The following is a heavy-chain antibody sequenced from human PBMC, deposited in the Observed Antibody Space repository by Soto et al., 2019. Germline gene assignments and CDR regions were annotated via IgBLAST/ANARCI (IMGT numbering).Heavy chain of an antibody. CDR1: GGSISSGGYY. D-gene: IGHD1-26*01. V-gene: IGHV4-31*03. J-gene: IGHJ3*02. Sequence: PSETLSLTCTVSGGSISSGGYYWSWIRQHPGKGLEWIGYIYYSGSTYYNPSLKSRVTISVDTSKNQFYLKLSSVTAADTAVYYCARFDLGELLGAFHIWGQGNMVTVSS. CDR3: ARFDLGELLGAFHI. CDR2: IYYSGST.